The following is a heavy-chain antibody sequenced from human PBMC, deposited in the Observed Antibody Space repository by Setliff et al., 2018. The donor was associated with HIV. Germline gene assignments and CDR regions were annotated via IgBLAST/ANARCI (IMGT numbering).Heavy chain of an antibody. CDR3: ANLRGEEACNFYYFYFGLDV. J-gene: IGHJ6*02. CDR2: TIPKFGTS. D-gene: IGHD3-10*01. V-gene: IGHV1-69*13. Sequence: SVKVSCKASGGSLRSISINWVRQAPGQGLEWMAGTIPKFGTSNYAHKFQGRMTITADESTSTAYMERTGLRSEDTAVYYCANLRGEEACNFYYFYFGLDVWGQGTTVTVSS. CDR1: GGSLRSIS.